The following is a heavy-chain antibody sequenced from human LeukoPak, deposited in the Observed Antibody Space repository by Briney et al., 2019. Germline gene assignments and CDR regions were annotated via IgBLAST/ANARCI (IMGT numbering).Heavy chain of an antibody. CDR1: GGAISSYY. Sequence: SETLSLTCTVSGGAISSYYWSWIRQPPGKGLEWIGSIYSRGSTNYSSSLKTRVTISMDTSKNQISLRLSSVTAADTAVYYCARVPRGVGDAFDIWGQGTMVTVSS. CDR3: ARVPRGVGDAFDI. D-gene: IGHD3-10*01. V-gene: IGHV4-59*01. CDR2: IYSRGST. J-gene: IGHJ3*02.